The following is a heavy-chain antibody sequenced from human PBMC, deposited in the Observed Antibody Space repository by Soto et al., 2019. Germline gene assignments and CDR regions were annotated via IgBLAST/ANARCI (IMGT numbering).Heavy chain of an antibody. CDR1: GYTFTSYG. V-gene: IGHV1-3*01. J-gene: IGHJ6*02. D-gene: IGHD3-22*01. CDR3: ARDPNDSSAYYHHYYYGLDV. Sequence: QIQLMQSGAEVKKPGASVKVSCKASGYTFTSYGIHWVRQAPGQRLDWTGWINAGNGNTKYSEKFQGRVTITRDTSASTAYLELSGLRSEDTAVYYCARDPNDSSAYYHHYYYGLDVWGQGTTVTVSS. CDR2: INAGNGNT.